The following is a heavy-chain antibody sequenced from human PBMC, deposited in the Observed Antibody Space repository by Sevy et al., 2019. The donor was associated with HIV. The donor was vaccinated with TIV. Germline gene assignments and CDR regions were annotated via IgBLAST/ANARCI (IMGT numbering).Heavy chain of an antibody. CDR3: AKPLTTGTTGVGY. CDR1: GFTFDDYT. V-gene: IGHV3-43*01. CDR2: ISWDGGST. J-gene: IGHJ4*02. D-gene: IGHD1-1*01. Sequence: GGSLRLSCAASGFTFDDYTMHWVRQAPGKGLEWVSLISWDGGSTYYADSVKGRFTISRDNSKNSLYLQMNSLRTEDTALYYCAKPLTTGTTGVGYWAQGTLVTVSS.